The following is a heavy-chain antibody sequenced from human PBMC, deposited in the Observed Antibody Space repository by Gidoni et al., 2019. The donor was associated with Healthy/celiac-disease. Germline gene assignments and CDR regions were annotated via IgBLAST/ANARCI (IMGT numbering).Heavy chain of an antibody. CDR1: GGSISSYY. V-gene: IGHV4-59*01. J-gene: IGHJ6*03. CDR2: IYYSGST. D-gene: IGHD5-12*01. Sequence: QVQLPESGPGLVKPSETLSPTCTVSGGSISSYYWSWIRQPPGKGLEWIGYIYYSGSTNYNPSLKSRVTISVDTSKNQFSLKLSSVTAADTAVYYCARSPYEGYYYYMDVWGKGTTVTVSS. CDR3: ARSPYEGYYYYMDV.